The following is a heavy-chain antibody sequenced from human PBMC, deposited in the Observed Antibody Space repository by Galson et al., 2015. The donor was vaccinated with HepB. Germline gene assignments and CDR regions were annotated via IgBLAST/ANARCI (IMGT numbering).Heavy chain of an antibody. CDR3: TRLGGDSRSDYYYYGMDV. D-gene: IGHD4-17*01. Sequence: SLRLSCAASGFTFSGSAMHWVRQASGKGLEWVGRIRSKANSYATAYAASVKGRFTISRDDSKNTAYLQMNSLKTEDTAVYYCTRLGGDSRSDYYYYGMDVWGQGTTVTVSS. CDR1: GFTFSGSA. V-gene: IGHV3-73*01. CDR2: IRSKANSYAT. J-gene: IGHJ6*02.